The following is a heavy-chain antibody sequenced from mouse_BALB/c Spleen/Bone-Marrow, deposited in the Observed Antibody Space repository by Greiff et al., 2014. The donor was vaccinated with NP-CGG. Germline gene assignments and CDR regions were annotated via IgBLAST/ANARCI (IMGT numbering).Heavy chain of an antibody. V-gene: IGHV5-4*02. D-gene: IGHD1-1*02. CDR2: ISNGGTYT. J-gene: IGHJ4*01. Sequence: EVKLMESGGGLVKPGGSLKLSCAASGFTFSDFYMFWFRQTPEKRLEWVATISNGGTYTYYPDSVKGRFTISRYNAKNNLCLQMSSLKSEDTAMYYCARSGERYGAMDYWGQGTSVTVTS. CDR1: GFTFSDFY. CDR3: ARSGERYGAMDY.